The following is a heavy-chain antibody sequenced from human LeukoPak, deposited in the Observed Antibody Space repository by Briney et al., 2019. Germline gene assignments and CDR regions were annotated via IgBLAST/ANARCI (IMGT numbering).Heavy chain of an antibody. D-gene: IGHD3-22*01. CDR3: ARVPTTSSGYCQFGNDAFDI. J-gene: IGHJ3*02. CDR1: GYTFTSYG. CDR2: ISAYNGNT. V-gene: IGHV1-18*01. Sequence: GASVKVSCKASGYTFTSYGISWVRQAPGQGLEWMGWISAYNGNTNYAQKLQGRVTMTTDTSTSTAYMELRSLRSDDTAVYYCARVPTTSSGYCQFGNDAFDIWGQGTMVTVSS.